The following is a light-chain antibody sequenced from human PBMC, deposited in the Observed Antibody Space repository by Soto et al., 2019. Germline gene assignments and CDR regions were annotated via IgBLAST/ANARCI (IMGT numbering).Light chain of an antibody. CDR2: AAS. CDR1: QDISSW. V-gene: IGKV1D-16*01. CDR3: QQYNSYSWT. Sequence: DIQMTQSPSSVSASVGDTVTITCRASQDISSWVAWYQQKPGKAPKLLISAASSLQSGVPTRFSGSGSGTDFTLTISSLQPDDFATYYCQQYNSYSWTFGQGTKVDIK. J-gene: IGKJ1*01.